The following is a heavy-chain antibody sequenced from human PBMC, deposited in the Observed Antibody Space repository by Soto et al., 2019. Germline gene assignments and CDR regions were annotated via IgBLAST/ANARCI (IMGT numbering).Heavy chain of an antibody. Sequence: EVQLAESGGGLVLTGGSLRLSCAASGFSFVSYWMHWVRQVPGEGLAWVSRINGNADNSDYADSVKGRFTISRDNAMNRLYLQMDSLRADDTGVYYCVRPLPSGRNYGMDVWGQGTTVTVSS. D-gene: IGHD3-10*01. CDR2: INGNADNS. CDR3: VRPLPSGRNYGMDV. J-gene: IGHJ6*02. V-gene: IGHV3-74*01. CDR1: GFSFVSYW.